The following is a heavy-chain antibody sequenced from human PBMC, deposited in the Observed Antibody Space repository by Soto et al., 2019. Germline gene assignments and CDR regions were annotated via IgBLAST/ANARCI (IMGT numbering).Heavy chain of an antibody. CDR2: ITPNNGYT. CDR1: GYSFRTYA. V-gene: IGHV1-18*01. CDR3: ATSYDSGFDP. D-gene: IGHD3-3*01. J-gene: IGHJ5*02. Sequence: QLQLMQSGGEAKNPGASVKVSCEASGYSFRTYAISWLRQAPGQGLEWMGLITPNNGYTNYAQKFQGRLILTTDIPSSTAYMELTSLRYDDTAMYYCATSYDSGFDPWRQGTLVSVS.